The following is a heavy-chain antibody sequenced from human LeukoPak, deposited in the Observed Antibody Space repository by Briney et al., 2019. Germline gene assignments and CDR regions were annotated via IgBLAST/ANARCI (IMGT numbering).Heavy chain of an antibody. CDR1: GFTFSSYA. CDR2: ISGSGGST. Sequence: GGSLRLSCAASGFTFSSYAMSWVRQAPGKGLEWVSAISGSGGSTYYADSVKGQFPISRDKSKNTLYLQMNSLRAEDTAVYYCAKDHVMVSNWGQGTLVTVSS. V-gene: IGHV3-23*01. J-gene: IGHJ4*02. D-gene: IGHD3-10*01. CDR3: AKDHVMVSN.